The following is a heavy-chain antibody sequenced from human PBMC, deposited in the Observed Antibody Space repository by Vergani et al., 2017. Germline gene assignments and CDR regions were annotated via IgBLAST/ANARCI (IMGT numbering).Heavy chain of an antibody. D-gene: IGHD2-21*01. CDR1: GFTYSSYA. CDR3: AKVLVGRLGTGPNWFDP. CDR2: ISGNGGST. Sequence: EVQLLESGGGLVQPGGSLRLSCAASGFTYSSYAMSWVRQAPGKGLEWVSGISGNGGSTYYADSMKGRFTISRDNSKNTLNLKMNSLRAEDTAVYYCAKVLVGRLGTGPNWFDPWGQGTLVTVSS. V-gene: IGHV3-23*01. J-gene: IGHJ5*02.